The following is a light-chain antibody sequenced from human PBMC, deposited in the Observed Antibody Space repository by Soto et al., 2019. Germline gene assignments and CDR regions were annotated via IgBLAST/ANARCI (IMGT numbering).Light chain of an antibody. CDR3: QTWDTGIQV. J-gene: IGLJ3*02. CDR2: VNGDGSH. Sequence: QPVLTQPPSASASLRASVKLTCTLSSGHNNYAIAWHQQQPEKGPRYLMKVNGDGSHFKGDGIPDRFLGSSSGAERYLTVSSLQSEDEADYYCQTWDTGIQVFGGGTKLTV. V-gene: IGLV4-69*01. CDR1: SGHNNYA.